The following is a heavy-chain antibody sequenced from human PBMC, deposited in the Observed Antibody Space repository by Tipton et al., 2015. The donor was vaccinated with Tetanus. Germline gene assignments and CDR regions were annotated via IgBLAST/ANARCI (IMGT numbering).Heavy chain of an antibody. CDR2: INHSGST. CDR1: GGSFSGYY. D-gene: IGHD6-19*01. J-gene: IGHJ4*02. Sequence: TLSLTCAVYGGSFSGYYWSWIRQPPGKGLEWIGEINHSGSTNYNPSLKSRVTISVDTSKNQFSLKLSSVTAADTAVYYCARAGYSSGWLNAGLKKYYFDYWGQGTLVTVSS. CDR3: ARAGYSSGWLNAGLKKYYFDY. V-gene: IGHV4-34*01.